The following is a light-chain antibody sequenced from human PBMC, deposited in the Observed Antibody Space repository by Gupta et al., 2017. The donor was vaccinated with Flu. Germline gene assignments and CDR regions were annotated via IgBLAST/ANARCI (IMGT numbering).Light chain of an antibody. J-gene: IGKJ4*01. CDR2: DAS. V-gene: IGKV3-11*01. Sequence: EVLLTQSPATLSLPPGERATLSCRASQSLATFLAWYQHKPGQAPRLLIYDASTRVSGIPDRFSGSGSGTDFTLTISSLEPEDSGVYYCQQRSTRGTFGGGTKVEIK. CDR3: QQRSTRGT. CDR1: QSLATF.